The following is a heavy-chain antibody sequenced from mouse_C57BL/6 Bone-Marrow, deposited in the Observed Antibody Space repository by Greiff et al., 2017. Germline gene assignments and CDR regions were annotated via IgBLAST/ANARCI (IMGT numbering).Heavy chain of an antibody. CDR2: LSDGGSYT. CDR3: ARDYYGSSHFDY. J-gene: IGHJ2*01. D-gene: IGHD1-1*01. V-gene: IGHV5-4*01. Sequence: EVQLVESGGGLVKPGGSLKLSCAASGFTFSSYAMSWVRQTPEKRLEWVATLSDGGSYTYYPDNVKGRFTISRDNAKNNLDLQMSHLKSEDTAMYYCARDYYGSSHFDYWGQGTTLTVSS. CDR1: GFTFSSYA.